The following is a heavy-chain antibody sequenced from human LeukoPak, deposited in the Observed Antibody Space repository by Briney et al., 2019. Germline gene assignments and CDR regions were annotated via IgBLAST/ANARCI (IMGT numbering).Heavy chain of an antibody. Sequence: SETLSLTCTVSGGSISSDGYYWSWIRQHPGKGLEWIGYIYYSGSTYYNPSLKSRVTISVDTSKNQFSLKLSSVTAADTAVYYCAADRGYCSGGSCYQGNYFDYWGQGTLVTVSS. J-gene: IGHJ4*02. CDR2: IYYSGST. D-gene: IGHD2-15*01. V-gene: IGHV4-31*03. CDR1: GGSISSDGYY. CDR3: AADRGYCSGGSCYQGNYFDY.